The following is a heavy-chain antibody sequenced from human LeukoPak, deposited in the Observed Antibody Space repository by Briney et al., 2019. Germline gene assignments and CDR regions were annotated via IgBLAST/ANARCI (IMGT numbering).Heavy chain of an antibody. V-gene: IGHV3-33*01. CDR1: GFTFSKYG. CDR2: IWYDGRTK. D-gene: IGHD5-18*01. Sequence: GGSLRLSCAASGFTFSKYGIHWVRQAPGKGLEWVAVIWYDGRTKYYADSVKGRFTISRDNAKNTLCLQMNSLTAEDTAVYYCARVGKVQQWSHDNWGQGTLVTVSS. CDR3: ARVGKVQQWSHDN. J-gene: IGHJ4*02.